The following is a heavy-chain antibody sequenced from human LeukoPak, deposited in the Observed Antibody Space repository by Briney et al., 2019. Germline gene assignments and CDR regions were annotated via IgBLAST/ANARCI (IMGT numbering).Heavy chain of an antibody. V-gene: IGHV6-1*01. D-gene: IGHD1-26*01. CDR2: TSYRSKWYN. Sequence: SQTLTLTCAISGDSFSSNSVAWNWIGQSPSRGLDWLGRTSYRSKWYNNYAVSVKSRITINPDTSRNQFSLQLKSVTPEDTAVYYSARWDHGTAYFDSWGQGTLVTVSS. CDR1: GDSFSSNSVA. J-gene: IGHJ4*02. CDR3: ARWDHGTAYFDS.